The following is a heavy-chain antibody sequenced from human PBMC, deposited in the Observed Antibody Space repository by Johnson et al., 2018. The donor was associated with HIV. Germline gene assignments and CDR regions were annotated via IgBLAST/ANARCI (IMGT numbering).Heavy chain of an antibody. V-gene: IGHV3-30*19. J-gene: IGHJ3*02. CDR1: RCCW. CDR2: ISNDGSIK. Sequence: RCCWMGWVRQAPGEGLEWVAFISNDGSIKFSADSVKGRFTISKDNSKNTLYLQMNSLRPEDTAAYYCATIAAHGAAFDIWGQGTVVTVSS. CDR3: ATIAAHGAAFDI. D-gene: IGHD6-25*01.